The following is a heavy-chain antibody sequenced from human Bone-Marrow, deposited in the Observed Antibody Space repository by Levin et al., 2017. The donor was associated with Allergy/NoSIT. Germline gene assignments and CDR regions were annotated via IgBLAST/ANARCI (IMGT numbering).Heavy chain of an antibody. CDR3: AKAVDNCGGNCYLVQH. J-gene: IGHJ1*01. CDR2: ISRNSDTT. V-gene: IGHV3-9*01. CDR1: GFTFDEYA. Sequence: GGSLRLSCAASGFTFDEYAMHWVRQPPGRGLEWVSSISRNSDTTTYADSVRGRFTISRDNAKNSLYLQLNSLKTEDTALYFCAKAVDNCGGNCYLVQHWGQGTPVTVSS. D-gene: IGHD2-21*02.